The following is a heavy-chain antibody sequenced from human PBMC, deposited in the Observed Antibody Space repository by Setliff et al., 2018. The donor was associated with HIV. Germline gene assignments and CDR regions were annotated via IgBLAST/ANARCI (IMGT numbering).Heavy chain of an antibody. CDR2: ISYDGSNK. Sequence: GGSLRLSCAVSGFIFSSYAMHWVRQAPGKGLEWVAVISYDGSNKYYADSVKGRFTISRDNSKSTLYLQMNSLRAEDTAVYYCARDLAMIVVSDYYMDVWGKGTTVTVS. V-gene: IGHV3-30*04. D-gene: IGHD3-22*01. J-gene: IGHJ6*03. CDR3: ARDLAMIVVSDYYMDV. CDR1: GFIFSSYA.